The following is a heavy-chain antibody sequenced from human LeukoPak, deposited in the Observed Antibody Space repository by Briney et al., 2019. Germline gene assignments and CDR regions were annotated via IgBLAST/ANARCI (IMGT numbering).Heavy chain of an antibody. CDR2: IKNKTDGGTT. V-gene: IGHV3-15*01. J-gene: IGHJ5*02. Sequence: GGSLRLSCAASGFTFSNAWMSWVRQAPGKGLEWVGRIKNKTDGGTTDYAAPVKGRFTISRDDSKNSLYLQMTSLTTEDTAVYYCTTDRRTWGQGTLVTVSS. CDR3: TTDRRT. CDR1: GFTFSNAW.